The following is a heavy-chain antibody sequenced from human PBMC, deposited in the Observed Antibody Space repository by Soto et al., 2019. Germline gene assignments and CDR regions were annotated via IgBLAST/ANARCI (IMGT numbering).Heavy chain of an antibody. V-gene: IGHV1-69*12. CDR2: IIPLFRTP. CDR3: AIDSDGLQVGGNYYYFWNV. CDR1: GGTFSSSA. D-gene: IGHD5-18*01. J-gene: IGHJ6*04. Sequence: QVQLVQSGAEMKEPGSSVKVSCKTSGGTFSSSAISWLRQAPGQGLEWMGGIIPLFRTPDYAQKFQGRVPMAADESTSAAYMELSSLRSEDTAVEYGAIDSDGLQVGGNYYYFWNVWSEGATVTISS.